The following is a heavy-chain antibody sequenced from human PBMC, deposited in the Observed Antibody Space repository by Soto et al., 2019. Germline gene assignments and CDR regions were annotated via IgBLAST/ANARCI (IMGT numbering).Heavy chain of an antibody. CDR3: ARGDCSRTSCYSGGSYYYGLDV. CDR2: ISADSGYI. Sequence: GGSLRLSCPAYGFRLSSRTMNLVRPHPERGLEWVSSISADSGYIYYTDSVKGRFTISRDNARNSLYLQMNSLRAEDTAIYYCARGDCSRTSCYSGGSYYYGLDVWGQGTTVTVSS. V-gene: IGHV3-21*01. CDR1: GFRLSSRT. D-gene: IGHD2-2*01. J-gene: IGHJ6*02.